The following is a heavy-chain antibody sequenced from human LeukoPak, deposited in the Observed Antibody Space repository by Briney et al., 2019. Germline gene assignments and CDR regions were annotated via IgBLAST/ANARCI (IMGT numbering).Heavy chain of an antibody. J-gene: IGHJ4*02. D-gene: IGHD3-22*01. Sequence: GGSLRLSCVASGFSFSTYWINWVRQAPGEGLEWVAHIKHDGSQKYYVDSVKGRFTISRDNSKNTLYLQMNSLRAEDTAVYYCARDRRSYYYDSSGYFGYWGQGTLVTVSS. CDR1: GFSFSTYW. V-gene: IGHV3-7*01. CDR2: IKHDGSQK. CDR3: ARDRRSYYYDSSGYFGY.